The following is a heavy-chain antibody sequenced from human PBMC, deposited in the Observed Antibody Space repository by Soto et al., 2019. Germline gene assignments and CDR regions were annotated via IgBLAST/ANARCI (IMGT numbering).Heavy chain of an antibody. V-gene: IGHV3-21*01. Sequence: GGSLRLSCAASGFTFSSYSMNWVRQAPGKGLEWVSSISSSSSYIYYADSVKGRFTISRDNAKNSLYLQMNSLRAEDTAVYYCARDYSGNSGRFGMDVWGQGTTVTVSS. CDR3: ARDYSGNSGRFGMDV. CDR1: GFTFSSYS. J-gene: IGHJ6*02. D-gene: IGHD3-10*01. CDR2: ISSSSSYI.